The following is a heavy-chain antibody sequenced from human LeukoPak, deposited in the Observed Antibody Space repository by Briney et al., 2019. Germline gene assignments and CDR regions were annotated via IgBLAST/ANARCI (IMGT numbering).Heavy chain of an antibody. CDR1: GYTFTSYG. CDR3: ARDPRARRYCSGGSSCMYYFDY. V-gene: IGHV1-18*01. CDR2: ISAYNGNT. J-gene: IGHJ4*02. Sequence: ASVKVSCKASGYTFTSYGISWVRQAPGQGLEWMGGISAYNGNTNYAQKLQGRVTMTTDTSTSTAYMELRSLRSDDTAVYYCARDPRARRYCSGGSSCMYYFDYWGQGTLVTVSS. D-gene: IGHD2-15*01.